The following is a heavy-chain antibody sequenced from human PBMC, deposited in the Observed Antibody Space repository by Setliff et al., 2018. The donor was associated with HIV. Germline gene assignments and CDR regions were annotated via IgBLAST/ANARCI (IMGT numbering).Heavy chain of an antibody. CDR3: ARDSRDIVVVIAPEPEPYYYYGMDV. Sequence: ASVKVSCKVSGYTLSELSRHWVRQGPGKGLEWMGGFDPEDGQRIYAQKFQGRVTMTEDTSTDTAYMELSSLRSEDTAVYYCARDSRDIVVVIAPEPEPYYYYGMDVWGEGTTVTVSS. D-gene: IGHD2-15*01. CDR2: FDPEDGQR. V-gene: IGHV1-24*01. J-gene: IGHJ6*04. CDR1: GYTLSELS.